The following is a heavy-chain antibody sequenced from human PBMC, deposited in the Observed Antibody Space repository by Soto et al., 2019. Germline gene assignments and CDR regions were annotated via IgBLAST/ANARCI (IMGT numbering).Heavy chain of an antibody. D-gene: IGHD1-1*01. CDR1: GGFVSSGSYY. J-gene: IGHJ3*02. V-gene: IGHV4-34*01. Sequence: QVQLQQWGAGLLKPSETLSLTCAVYGGFVSSGSYYWSWIRQPPEKGLEWIGEMSHSGGTHFNPSLKSRVIISVDKSKNQFSLKMSSVTAADTALYYCARVERGTATTVVDAFDIWGPGTMVTVSS. CDR3: ARVERGTATTVVDAFDI. CDR2: MSHSGGT.